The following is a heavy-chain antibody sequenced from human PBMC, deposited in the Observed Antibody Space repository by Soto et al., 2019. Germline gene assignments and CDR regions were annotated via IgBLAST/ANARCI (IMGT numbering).Heavy chain of an antibody. V-gene: IGHV1-18*01. Sequence: QVQLVQSGAEVKKPGASVKVSCKASGYTFTTYGISWVRQAPGQGLEWMGWINAYNGNTNYAQKLQGRVTMTTATSTSTAYMALRTLTSDDTAVYYCATDPVAGTYFDYWGQGTLVTVSS. CDR1: GYTFTTYG. CDR3: ATDPVAGTYFDY. J-gene: IGHJ4*02. D-gene: IGHD6-19*01. CDR2: INAYNGNT.